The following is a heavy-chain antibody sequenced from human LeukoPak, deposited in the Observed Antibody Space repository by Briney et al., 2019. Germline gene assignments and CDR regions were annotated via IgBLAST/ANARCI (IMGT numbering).Heavy chain of an antibody. D-gene: IGHD1-26*01. CDR1: GFTFSSSA. J-gene: IGHJ4*02. V-gene: IGHV3-23*01. CDR2: IGGSGYST. CDR3: AKVSWSSGSYSGGY. Sequence: GGSLRLSCAASGFTFSSSAMSWVRQAPGKGLEWVSAIGGSGYSTYYADSVKGRFTISRDNSKNTLYLQMNSLRAEDTAVYYCAKVSWSSGSYSGGYWGQGTLVTVSS.